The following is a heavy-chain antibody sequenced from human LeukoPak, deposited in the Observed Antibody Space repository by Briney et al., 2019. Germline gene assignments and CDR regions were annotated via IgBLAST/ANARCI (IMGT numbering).Heavy chain of an antibody. V-gene: IGHV1-46*01. Sequence: TSEKVSCKRFGYTFTSYYIQCVGQGPGQGLEWMGIINPRGDYTTYAQNFQGRVTMTRDTSTSTIYMELSSLRSEDTAVYYCARSGYLVVTAYDAFDIWGQGTMVTVSS. J-gene: IGHJ3*02. CDR3: ARSGYLVVTAYDAFDI. CDR1: GYTFTSYY. D-gene: IGHD2-21*02. CDR2: INPRGDYT.